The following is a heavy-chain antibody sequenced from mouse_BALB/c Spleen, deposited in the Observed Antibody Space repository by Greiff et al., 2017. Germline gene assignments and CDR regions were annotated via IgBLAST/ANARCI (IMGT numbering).Heavy chain of an antibody. Sequence: EVMLVESGPGLVKPSQSLSLTCTVTGYSITSDYAWNWIRQFPGNKLEWMGYISYSGSTSYNPSLKSRISITRDTSKNQFFLQLNSVTTEDTATYYCARGYYGYGAYWGQGTLVTVSA. V-gene: IGHV3-2*02. D-gene: IGHD1-2*01. J-gene: IGHJ3*01. CDR2: ISYSGST. CDR3: ARGYYGYGAY. CDR1: GYSITSDYA.